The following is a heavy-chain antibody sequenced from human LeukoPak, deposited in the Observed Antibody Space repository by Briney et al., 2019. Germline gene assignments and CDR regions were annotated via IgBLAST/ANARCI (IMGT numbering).Heavy chain of an antibody. Sequence: GGSLRLSCAASGFTFSSYSMNWVRQAPGKGLEWVSSISSSSSYIYYADSVKGRFTISRDNAKNSLYLQMNSLRAEDTAVYYCAKTQQRITMIVVVTPYYYYGMDVWGQGTTVTVSS. CDR3: AKTQQRITMIVVVTPYYYYGMDV. V-gene: IGHV3-21*04. CDR2: ISSSSSYI. D-gene: IGHD3-22*01. J-gene: IGHJ6*02. CDR1: GFTFSSYS.